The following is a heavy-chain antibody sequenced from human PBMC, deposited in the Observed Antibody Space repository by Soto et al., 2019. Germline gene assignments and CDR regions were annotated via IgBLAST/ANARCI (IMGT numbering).Heavy chain of an antibody. J-gene: IGHJ6*03. CDR1: GFTVSSNY. D-gene: IGHD4-17*01. V-gene: IGHV3-66*01. CDR3: ATAPPTVTTNYYYYMDV. Sequence: EVQLVESGGGLVQPGGSLRLSCAASGFTVSSNYMSWVRQAPGKGLEWVSVIYSGGSTYYADSVKGRFTISGDNSKNTLYLQMNSLRAEDTAVYYCATAPPTVTTNYYYYMDVWGKGTTVTVSS. CDR2: IYSGGST.